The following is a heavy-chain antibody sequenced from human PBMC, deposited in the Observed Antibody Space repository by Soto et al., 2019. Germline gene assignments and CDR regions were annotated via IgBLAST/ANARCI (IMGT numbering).Heavy chain of an antibody. J-gene: IGHJ6*02. Sequence: GASVKVSCKASGYTFTSYGSSWVRQAPGQGLEWMGWISAYNGNTNYAQKLQGRVTMTTDTSTSTAYMELRSLRSDDTAVYYCARGGYCSGGSCSGKYGMDVWGQGTTVTVSS. D-gene: IGHD2-15*01. CDR2: ISAYNGNT. V-gene: IGHV1-18*01. CDR1: GYTFTSYG. CDR3: ARGGYCSGGSCSGKYGMDV.